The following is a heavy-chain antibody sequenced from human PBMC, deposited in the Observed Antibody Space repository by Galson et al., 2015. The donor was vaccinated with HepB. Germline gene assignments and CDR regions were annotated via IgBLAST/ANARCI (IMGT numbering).Heavy chain of an antibody. D-gene: IGHD3-10*01. J-gene: IGHJ6*02. CDR3: ARDLSLTRLDYFYKGMDV. CDR2: INPNSGDT. V-gene: IGHV1-2*04. Sequence: SVKVSCKASGYNFIAYHLHWVRQAPGQGLEWMGWINPNSGDTTYAQKFQGWVTMTRDTSISTVYMELRGVKSDDTAVYYCARDLSLTRLDYFYKGMDVWGQGTTVTVSS. CDR1: GYNFIAYH.